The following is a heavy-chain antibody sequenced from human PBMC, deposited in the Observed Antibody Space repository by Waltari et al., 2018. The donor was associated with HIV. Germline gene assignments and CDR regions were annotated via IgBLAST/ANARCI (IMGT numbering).Heavy chain of an antibody. Sequence: VESGGPPVQPGGPLRLSCKASGLVFGSPGTHWVRQSPGKGLIWVSRIDSDGRVRVYADTVKGRFTISRDNTKNTLFLEMKSLRVEDSGIYHCVKGVTVTHYGDYYSGLDVWGRGTTVTV. J-gene: IGHJ6*02. V-gene: IGHV3-74*02. CDR2: IDSDGRVR. CDR1: GLVFGSPG. CDR3: VKGVTVTHYGDYYSGLDV. D-gene: IGHD3-10*01.